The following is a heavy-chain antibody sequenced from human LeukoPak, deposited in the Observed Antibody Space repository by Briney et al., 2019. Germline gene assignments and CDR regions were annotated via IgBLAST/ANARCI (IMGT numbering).Heavy chain of an antibody. V-gene: IGHV4-59*01. CDR1: GGSISSYY. J-gene: IGHJ4*02. Sequence: SETLSLTCTVSGGSISSYYWSWIRQPPGKGLEWIGYIYYSGSTNYNPSLKSRVTISVDTSKNQFSLKLSSVTAADTAVYYCARVRAGVYYYDSSGHFDYWGQGTLVTVSS. CDR2: IYYSGST. CDR3: ARVRAGVYYYDSSGHFDY. D-gene: IGHD3-22*01.